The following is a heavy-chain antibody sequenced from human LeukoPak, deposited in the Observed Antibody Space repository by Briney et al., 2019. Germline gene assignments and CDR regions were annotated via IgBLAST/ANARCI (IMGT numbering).Heavy chain of an antibody. D-gene: IGHD3-3*01. Sequence: PGGSLRLSCAASGFTFSGYGMHWVRQAPGKGGVWVSHINSDGSSTSYADSVKGRFTISRDNAKNTLYLQMNSLRAEDAAVYYCWGRGDFEVVIRSDFWGQGALVTVSS. CDR3: WGRGDFEVVIRSDF. J-gene: IGHJ4*02. CDR2: INSDGSST. CDR1: GFTFSGYG. V-gene: IGHV3-74*01.